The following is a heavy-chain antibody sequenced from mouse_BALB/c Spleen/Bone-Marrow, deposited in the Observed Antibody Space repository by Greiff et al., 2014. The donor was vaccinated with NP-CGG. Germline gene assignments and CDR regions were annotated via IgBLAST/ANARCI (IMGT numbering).Heavy chain of an antibody. CDR2: IDPSDSET. V-gene: IGHV1-74*01. CDR3: TRALGDGDYYAMDY. J-gene: IGHJ4*01. CDR1: GYTFTSYW. Sequence: VQLQQSGAELVKPGAPVKLSCKASGYTFTSYWMNWVKQRPGRGLEWIGRIDPSDSETHYNQKFKDKATLTVDKSSSTAYIQLSSLTSEDSAVYYCTRALGDGDYYAMDYWGQGTSVTVSS. D-gene: IGHD2-13*01.